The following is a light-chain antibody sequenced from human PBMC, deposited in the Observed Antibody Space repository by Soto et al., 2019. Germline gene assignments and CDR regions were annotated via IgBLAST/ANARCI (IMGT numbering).Light chain of an antibody. CDR1: QSVSSN. CDR3: QQYGSSPGLFT. Sequence: EIVVTQSPATLSVARWERATLSCRASQSVSSNLAWYQQKPGQAPRLLIYGASTRATGIPDRFSGSGSGTDFTLTISRLEPEDFAVYYCQQYGSSPGLFTFGPGTKVDIK. CDR2: GAS. J-gene: IGKJ3*01. V-gene: IGKV3-20*01.